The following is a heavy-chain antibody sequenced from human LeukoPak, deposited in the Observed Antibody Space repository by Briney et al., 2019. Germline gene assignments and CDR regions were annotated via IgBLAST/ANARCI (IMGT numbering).Heavy chain of an antibody. V-gene: IGHV4-59*01. CDR3: ARVISYYYGMDV. Sequence: PSETLCLTCTVSGGSISSYYWSWIRQPPGKGLEWIGYIYYSGSTNYNPSLKSRVTISVDTSKNQFSLKLSFVTAADTAVYYCARVISYYYGMDVWGQGTTVTVSS. CDR1: GGSISSYY. J-gene: IGHJ6*02. D-gene: IGHD3-10*01. CDR2: IYYSGST.